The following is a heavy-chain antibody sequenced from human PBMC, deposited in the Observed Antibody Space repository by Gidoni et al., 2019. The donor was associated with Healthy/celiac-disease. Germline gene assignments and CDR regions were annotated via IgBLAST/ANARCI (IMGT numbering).Heavy chain of an antibody. CDR1: GGPRIGSS. CDR3: ARGTTYYDFWSGYYRAYYFDY. J-gene: IGHJ4*02. D-gene: IGHD3-3*01. CDR2: IYTRGST. Sequence: QVQLQESGPGLQQPLVTLSPPCTVSGGPRIGSSCRWIRQPAGKGLEWIGRIYTRGSTNYNPSLKSRVTMSVDTSKNQFSLKLSSVTAADTAVYYCARGTTYYDFWSGYYRAYYFDYWGQGTLVTVSS. V-gene: IGHV4-4*07.